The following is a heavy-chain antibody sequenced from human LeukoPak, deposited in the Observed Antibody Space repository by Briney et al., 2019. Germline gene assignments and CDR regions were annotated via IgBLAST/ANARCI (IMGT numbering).Heavy chain of an antibody. CDR2: ISAYDGNT. Sequence: ASVKVSCKASGYTLTSYGISWVRQAPGQGLEWMGWISAYDGNTNYAQKLQGRVTMTTDTSTSTAYMELRSLRSDDTAVYYCARDPWAYSSGARWFDPWGQGTLVTVSS. V-gene: IGHV1-18*01. D-gene: IGHD6-19*01. J-gene: IGHJ5*02. CDR3: ARDPWAYSSGARWFDP. CDR1: GYTLTSYG.